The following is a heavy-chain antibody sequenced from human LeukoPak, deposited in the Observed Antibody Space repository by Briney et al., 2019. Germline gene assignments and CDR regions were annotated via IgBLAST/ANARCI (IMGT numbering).Heavy chain of an antibody. Sequence: PSETLSLTCTVSGGSLSRYYWNWIRQTPGKGLEWIGNIYYSGSTNYNPSLKGPIAISLDTTKNQFSLKMNSVTAADTAIYFCARRSGSRRYDHYFDLWGQGILVTVSS. CDR1: GGSLSRYY. D-gene: IGHD5-12*01. CDR3: ARRSGSRRYDHYFDL. J-gene: IGHJ4*02. CDR2: IYYSGST. V-gene: IGHV4-59*08.